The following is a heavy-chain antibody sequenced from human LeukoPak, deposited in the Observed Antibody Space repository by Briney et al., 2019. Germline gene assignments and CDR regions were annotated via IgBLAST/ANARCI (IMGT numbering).Heavy chain of an antibody. V-gene: IGHV1-24*01. Sequence: ASVTVSCKVSGYTLTELSMHWVRQAPGKGLEWMGGFDPEDGETIYAQKFQGRVTMTEDTSTDTAYMELSSLRSEDTAVYYCATDLGVYSSSSRWFDPWGQGTLVTVSS. J-gene: IGHJ5*02. CDR1: GYTLTELS. CDR2: FDPEDGET. D-gene: IGHD6-6*01. CDR3: ATDLGVYSSSSRWFDP.